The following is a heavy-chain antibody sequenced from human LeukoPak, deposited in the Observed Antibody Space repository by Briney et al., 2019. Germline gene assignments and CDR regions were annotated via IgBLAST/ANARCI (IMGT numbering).Heavy chain of an antibody. CDR2: IRYDGSNK. CDR1: GFSFGSYA. J-gene: IGHJ6*03. V-gene: IGHV3-30*02. Sequence: HPGGSLRLSCAASGFSFGSYAMSWVRQAPGKGLEWVAFIRYDGSNKYYADSVKGRFTISRDNSKNTLYLQINSLRAEDTAVYYCAKGGSPTKGPNYYYYYMDVWGKGTTVTISS. D-gene: IGHD2-15*01. CDR3: AKGGSPTKGPNYYYYYMDV.